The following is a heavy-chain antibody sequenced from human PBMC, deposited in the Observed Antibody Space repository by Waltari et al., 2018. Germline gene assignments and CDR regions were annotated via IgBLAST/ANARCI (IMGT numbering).Heavy chain of an antibody. CDR3: ARGYYYDSMFDY. D-gene: IGHD3-22*01. Sequence: QVQLVQSGAAVKKPGASVKVSCQASGYTFTGYSIPWVRQAPGQGLEWMGPINPNSGGTNYAQKFQGRVTMTRDTSISTAYMELSRLRSDDTAVYYCARGYYYDSMFDYWGQGTLVTVSS. CDR1: GYTFTGYS. CDR2: INPNSGGT. J-gene: IGHJ4*02. V-gene: IGHV1-2*06.